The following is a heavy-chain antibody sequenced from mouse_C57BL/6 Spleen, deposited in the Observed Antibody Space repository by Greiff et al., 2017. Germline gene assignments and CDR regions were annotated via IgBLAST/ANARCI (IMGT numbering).Heavy chain of an antibody. V-gene: IGHV5-6*01. D-gene: IGHD2-5*01. J-gene: IGHJ3*01. Sequence: EVQRVESGGDLVKPGGSLKLSCAASGFTFSSYGMSWVRQTPDKRLEWVATISSGGSYTYYPDSVKGRFTISRDNAKNTLYLQMSSLKSEDTAMYYCARHYYSNYLAYWGQGTLVTVSA. CDR2: ISSGGSYT. CDR3: ARHYYSNYLAY. CDR1: GFTFSSYG.